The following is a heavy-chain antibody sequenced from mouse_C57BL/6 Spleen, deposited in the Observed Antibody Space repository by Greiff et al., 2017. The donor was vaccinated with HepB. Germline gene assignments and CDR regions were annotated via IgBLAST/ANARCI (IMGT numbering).Heavy chain of an antibody. D-gene: IGHD2-3*01. CDR2: IDPSDSYT. V-gene: IGHV1-69*01. Sequence: QVQLQQPGAELVMPGASVKLSCKASGYTFTSYWMHWVKQRPGQGLEWIGEIDPSDSYTNYNQKFKGKYTLTVDKSTSTAYMQLSSVTSEDAAVYYCARTRGYDGYYGDWYFDVWGTGTTVTVSS. CDR3: ARTRGYDGYYGDWYFDV. CDR1: GYTFTSYW. J-gene: IGHJ1*03.